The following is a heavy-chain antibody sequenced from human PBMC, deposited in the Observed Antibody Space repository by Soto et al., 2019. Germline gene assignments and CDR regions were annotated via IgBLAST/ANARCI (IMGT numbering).Heavy chain of an antibody. V-gene: IGHV3-11*01. J-gene: IGHJ6*02. CDR1: GFTFSDYY. CDR2: ISSSGTTI. CDR3: ARDQYYDFWSGYYTDYYYGMDV. D-gene: IGHD3-3*01. Sequence: QVQLVESGGGLVKPGGSLRLSCAASGFTFSDYYMSWIRQAPGKGLEWVSYISSSGTTIYYADSVKGRFTISRDNAKNSLYLQMNSLRADDTAVYYCARDQYYDFWSGYYTDYYYGMDVWGQGTTVTVSS.